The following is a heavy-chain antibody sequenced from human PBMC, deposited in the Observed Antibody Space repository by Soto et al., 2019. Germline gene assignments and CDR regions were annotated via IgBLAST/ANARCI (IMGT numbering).Heavy chain of an antibody. D-gene: IGHD3-22*01. J-gene: IGHJ4*02. CDR3: ARFRSYFYSSAWIRYFDS. V-gene: IGHV3-7*03. CDR2: IRQDGGEK. CDR1: GVGFSAYG. Sequence: GSLRLSGAALGVGFSAYGMSWVRQGPGKGLEWVANIRQDGGEKYYAGFVKGRFTISRDNAKNSLYLQMNSLRVEDTAIYYCARFRSYFYSSAWIRYFDSWGQGTLVTVSS.